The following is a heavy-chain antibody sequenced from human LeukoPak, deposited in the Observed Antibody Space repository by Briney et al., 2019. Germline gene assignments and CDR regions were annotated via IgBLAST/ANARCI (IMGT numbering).Heavy chain of an antibody. CDR3: ARDSYSEGYCSGGSCHFDY. CDR2: TYYRSKWYN. Sequence: SQTLSLTCAISGDSVSSNSAAWNWIRQSPSRGLEWLGRTYYRSKWYNDYAVSVKSRITINPDTSKNQFTLQLNSVTPEDTAMYYCARDSYSEGYCSGGSCHFDYWGQGTLVTVS. V-gene: IGHV6-1*01. J-gene: IGHJ4*02. CDR1: GDSVSSNSAA. D-gene: IGHD2-15*01.